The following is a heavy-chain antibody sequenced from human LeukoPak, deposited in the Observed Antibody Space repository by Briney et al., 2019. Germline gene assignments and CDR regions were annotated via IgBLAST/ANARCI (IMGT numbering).Heavy chain of an antibody. D-gene: IGHD6-19*01. CDR1: GFTFSSYA. V-gene: IGHV3-30*04. J-gene: IGHJ6*04. CDR3: ASPPPYSSGWYEYYYYGMDV. CDR2: ISYDGSNK. Sequence: PGRSLRLSCAASGFTFSSYAMHWVRQAPGKGLEGVAVISYDGSNKYYADSVKGRFTISRDNSKNTLYLQMNSLRAEDTAVYYCASPPPYSSGWYEYYYYGMDVWGKGTTVTVSS.